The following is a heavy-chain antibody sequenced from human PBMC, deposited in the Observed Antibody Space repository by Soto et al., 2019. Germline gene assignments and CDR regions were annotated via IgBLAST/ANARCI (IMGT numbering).Heavy chain of an antibody. J-gene: IGHJ6*02. D-gene: IGHD6-13*01. Sequence: PSETLSLTCAVYGGSFSGYYWSWIRQPPGKGLEWIGEINHSGSTNYNPSLKSRATISVDTSKNQFSLKLSSVTAADTAVSYCARVKDNSSRWFSYYYGMDVWGQGTTVTVSS. CDR3: ARVKDNSSRWFSYYYGMDV. CDR2: INHSGST. CDR1: GGSFSGYY. V-gene: IGHV4-34*01.